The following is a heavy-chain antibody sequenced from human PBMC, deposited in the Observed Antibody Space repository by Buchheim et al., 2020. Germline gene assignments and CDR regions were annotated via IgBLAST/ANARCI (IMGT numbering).Heavy chain of an antibody. D-gene: IGHD3-9*01. CDR2: ISSSSSTI. V-gene: IGHV3-48*04. J-gene: IGHJ6*02. CDR3: ARERYYDILTGYYLPYYYYGMDV. CDR1: GFTFSSYS. Sequence: EVQLVESGGGLVQPGGSLRLSCAASGFTFSSYSMNWVCQAPGKGLEWVSYISSSSSTIYYADSVKGRFTISRDNAKNSLYLQMNSLRAEDTAVYYCARERYYDILTGYYLPYYYYGMDVWGQGTT.